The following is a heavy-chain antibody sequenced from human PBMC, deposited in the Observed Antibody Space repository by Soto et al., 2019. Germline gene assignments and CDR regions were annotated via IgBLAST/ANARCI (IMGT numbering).Heavy chain of an antibody. CDR3: ARGGRTTIFGVVEQDTNWFDP. J-gene: IGHJ5*02. D-gene: IGHD3-3*01. CDR2: IYYSGST. V-gene: IGHV4-39*01. CDR1: GGSISSSSYY. Sequence: KSSETLSLTCTVSGGSISSSSYYWGWIRQPPGKGLEWIGSIYYSGSTYYNPSLKSRVTISVDTSKNQFSLKLSSVTAADTAVYYCARGGRTTIFGVVEQDTNWFDPWGQGTLVTVSS.